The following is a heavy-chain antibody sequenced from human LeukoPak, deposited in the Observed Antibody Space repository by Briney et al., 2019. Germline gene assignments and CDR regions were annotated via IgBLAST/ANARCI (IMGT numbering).Heavy chain of an antibody. J-gene: IGHJ5*02. CDR2: ISSSSSYI. CDR3: ARASSGYHNWFDP. V-gene: IGHV3-21*01. CDR1: GFTFSSYS. Sequence: PGGSLRLSCAASGFTFSSYSMNWVRQAPGKGLEWVSSISSSSSYIYYADSVKGRFTISRDNAKNSLYLQMNSLRAEDTAVYYCARASSGYHNWFDPWGQGTLVTVSS. D-gene: IGHD3-22*01.